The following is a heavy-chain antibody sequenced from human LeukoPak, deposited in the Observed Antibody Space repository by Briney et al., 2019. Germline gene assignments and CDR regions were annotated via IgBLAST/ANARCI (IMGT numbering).Heavy chain of an antibody. J-gene: IGHJ3*01. CDR3: ARGYPNYYGP. V-gene: IGHV1-2*02. CDR1: GNTFTDYY. Sequence: AASVKVSCKASGNTFTDYYLHWVRQAPGQGLEWMGWINTNSGGTRYARKFQGRVTMTRDTSISTAYLELSGLTFDDTAVYYCARGYPNYYGPWGQGTTVTVSS. D-gene: IGHD3-10*01. CDR2: INTNSGGT.